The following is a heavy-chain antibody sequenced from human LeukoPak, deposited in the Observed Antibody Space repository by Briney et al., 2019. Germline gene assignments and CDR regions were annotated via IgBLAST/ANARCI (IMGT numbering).Heavy chain of an antibody. J-gene: IGHJ5*02. CDR2: MNPNSGNT. V-gene: IGHV1-8*03. CDR1: GYTFTSYA. D-gene: IGHD2-2*01. CDR3: ARGPRSPAAIANWFDP. Sequence: GSLKLSCKASGYTFTSYAINWVRQATGQGLEWIGWMNPNSGNTGYAQTFQGRVTITRNTSISTAYLELSSLRSEDTAVYYCARGPRSPAAIANWFDPWGQGTLVTVSS.